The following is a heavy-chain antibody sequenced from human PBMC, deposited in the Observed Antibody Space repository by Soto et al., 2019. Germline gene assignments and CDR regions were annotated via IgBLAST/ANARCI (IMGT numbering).Heavy chain of an antibody. D-gene: IGHD3-3*02. J-gene: IGHJ4*02. CDR1: GFTFSFFG. CDR2: IWSDGSNI. CDR3: ARVQGIPGGISCSSTSFAS. V-gene: IGHV3-33*01. Sequence: QVQLVESGGGVVQPGRSLRLSCAASGFTFSFFGTHWVRQAPGKGLEWVAVIWSDGSNIHYADSVKGRFTISRDNSKNNCYWKITGREAENRLFNYWARVQGIPGGISCSSTSFASGGQETLVTVSS.